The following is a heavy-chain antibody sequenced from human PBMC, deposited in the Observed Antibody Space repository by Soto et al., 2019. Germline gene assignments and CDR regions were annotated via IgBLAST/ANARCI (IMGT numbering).Heavy chain of an antibody. CDR2: ISGSGGST. CDR3: AKDIQDYGLITLFDY. CDR1: GFTFSSYG. D-gene: IGHD4-17*01. J-gene: IGHJ4*02. Sequence: PGGSLRLSCAASGFTFSSYGMSWVRQSPGKGLEWVSAISGSGGSTYYADSVKGRFTISRDNSKNTLYLQMNSLRAEDTAVYYCAKDIQDYGLITLFDYWGQGTLVTVSS. V-gene: IGHV3-23*01.